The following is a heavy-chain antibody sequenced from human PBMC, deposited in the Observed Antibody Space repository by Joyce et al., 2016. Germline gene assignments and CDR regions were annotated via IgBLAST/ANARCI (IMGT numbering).Heavy chain of an antibody. CDR3: ARRDGAFDI. CDR1: GYIISSGHS. CDR2: VYHRGNT. Sequence: QLQLQESGPGLVKPSETLSLTCAVSGYIISSGHSWGWIRQPPGKGLEWVGTVYHRGNTFYNPSLEGRVTISVDTSKNQFSLKLTSVTAADTAVYYCARRDGAFDIWGQGTMVTVSS. J-gene: IGHJ3*02. V-gene: IGHV4-38-2*01.